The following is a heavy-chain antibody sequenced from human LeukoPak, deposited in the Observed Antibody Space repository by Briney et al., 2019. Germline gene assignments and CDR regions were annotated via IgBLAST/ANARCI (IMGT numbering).Heavy chain of an antibody. CDR3: ARDSNYDLYYFDY. J-gene: IGHJ4*02. Sequence: PGGSLRLSCAASGFTFSSYDMHWVRQAPGKGLEWVAVISYDGSNKYYADSVKGRFTISRDNSKNTLYLQMNSLRAEDTAVYYCARDSNYDLYYFDYWGQGTLVTVSS. CDR2: ISYDGSNK. V-gene: IGHV3-30-3*01. D-gene: IGHD3-3*01. CDR1: GFTFSSYD.